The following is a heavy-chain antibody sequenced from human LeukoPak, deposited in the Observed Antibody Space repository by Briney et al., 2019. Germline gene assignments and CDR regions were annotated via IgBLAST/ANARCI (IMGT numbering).Heavy chain of an antibody. CDR1: GFTFDDYA. Sequence: SLRLSCAASGFTFDDYAMHWVRQAPGKGLEWVSGISWNSGSIGYADSVKGRFTISRDNAKNSLYLQMNSLRAEDTALYYCAKDRLVINVGAFDVWGQGTMVTVSS. CDR3: AKDRLVINVGAFDV. CDR2: ISWNSGSI. V-gene: IGHV3-9*01. J-gene: IGHJ3*01. D-gene: IGHD3-9*01.